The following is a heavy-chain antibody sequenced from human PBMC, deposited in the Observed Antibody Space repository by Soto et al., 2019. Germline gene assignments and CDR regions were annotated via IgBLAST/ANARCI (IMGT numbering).Heavy chain of an antibody. CDR2: INWNGGST. J-gene: IGHJ5*02. V-gene: IGHV3-20*04. CDR3: ARQFIAAAGTQHGWFDP. D-gene: IGHD6-13*01. Sequence: PGGSLRLSCAASGFTFDDYGMSWVRQAPGKGLEWVSGINWNGGSTGYAESVKGRFTISRDNAKNSLYLQMNSLRAEDTALFYCARQFIAAAGTQHGWFDPWGQGTLVTVSS. CDR1: GFTFDDYG.